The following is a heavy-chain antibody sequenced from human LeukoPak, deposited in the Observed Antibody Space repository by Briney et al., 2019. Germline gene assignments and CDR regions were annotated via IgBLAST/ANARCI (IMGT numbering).Heavy chain of an antibody. Sequence: SVKVSCKASGGTFSSYAISWVRQAPGQGLEWMGEIIPIFGTANYAQKFQGRVTITADESTSTAYMELSSLRSEDTAVYYCASSFNSYGYTPSYYYYYMDVWGKGTTVTVSS. CDR3: ASSFNSYGYTPSYYYYYMDV. CDR1: GGTFSSYA. D-gene: IGHD5-18*01. CDR2: IIPIFGTA. J-gene: IGHJ6*03. V-gene: IGHV1-69*01.